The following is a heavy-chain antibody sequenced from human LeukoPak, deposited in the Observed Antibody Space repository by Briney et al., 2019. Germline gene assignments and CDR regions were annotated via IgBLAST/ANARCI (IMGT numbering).Heavy chain of an antibody. CDR1: GGTFSSYA. CDR3: ASWGRYYDSSGYSRSDAFDI. V-gene: IGHV1-69*13. CDR2: IIPIFGTA. Sequence: ASVKVSCKASGGTFSSYAISWVRQAPGQGLEWMGGIIPIFGTANYAQKFQGRVTITADESTSTAYMELSSLRSEDTAVYYCASWGRYYDSSGYSRSDAFDIWGQGTMVTVSS. J-gene: IGHJ3*02. D-gene: IGHD3-22*01.